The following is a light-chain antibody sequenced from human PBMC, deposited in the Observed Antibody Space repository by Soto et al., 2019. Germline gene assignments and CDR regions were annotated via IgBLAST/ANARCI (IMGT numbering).Light chain of an antibody. CDR3: CSYTTTYTLV. V-gene: IGLV2-8*01. J-gene: IGLJ3*02. Sequence: QSALTQPPSASGSPGQSVIISCTGTSSDIGGYKYVSWYQQHPGKAPKLIIYEVSKRPSGVPGRFSGSKSGNTASLTVSGLQAEDEADYYCCSYTTTYTLVFGGGTKLTVL. CDR1: SSDIGGYKY. CDR2: EVS.